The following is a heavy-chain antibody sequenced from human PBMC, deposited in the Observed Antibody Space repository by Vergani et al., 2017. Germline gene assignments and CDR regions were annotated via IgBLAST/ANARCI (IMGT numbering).Heavy chain of an antibody. CDR1: GGSITSGSFY. CDR3: AGVSWTAARRGVYWFDS. D-gene: IGHD3-10*01. J-gene: IGHJ5*01. Sequence: QVQLHESGPGLVKPSQTLSLTCTVSGGSITSGSFYWSWIRQPAGKGLEGIGRIHSSGTTNYNPSLKSRVTLSVDTSKNQLSLRRTSVTAADTAVYYCAGVSWTAARRGVYWFDSWVQGTLVSVSS. CDR2: IHSSGTT. V-gene: IGHV4-61*02.